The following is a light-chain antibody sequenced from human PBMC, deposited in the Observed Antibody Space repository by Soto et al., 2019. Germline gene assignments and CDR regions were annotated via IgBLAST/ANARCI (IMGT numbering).Light chain of an antibody. Sequence: QSALTQPASVSGSLGQSITISCTGSSSDVGGYDYVSWYQQHPGKAPKLMIYEVNNRPSGVSNRFSGSKSGNTASLTISGLQAADEADYYCSSYTTSSTLVVFGGGTKLTVL. CDR1: SSDVGGYDY. CDR2: EVN. J-gene: IGLJ3*02. CDR3: SSYTTSSTLVV. V-gene: IGLV2-14*01.